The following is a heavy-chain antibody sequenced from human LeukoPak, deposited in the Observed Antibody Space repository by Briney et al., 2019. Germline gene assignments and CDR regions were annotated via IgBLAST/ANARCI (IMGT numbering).Heavy chain of an antibody. CDR1: GGSISSYY. CDR2: IYTSGST. D-gene: IGHD3-22*01. Sequence: PSGTLSLTCTVSGGSISSYYWSWIQQPAGKGLEWIGRIYTSGSTNYNPPLKSRVTMSVDTSKNQFSLKLSSVTAADTAVYYCARHPIYYDSSGYYYNHYFDYWGQGTLVTVSS. J-gene: IGHJ4*02. V-gene: IGHV4-4*07. CDR3: ARHPIYYDSSGYYYNHYFDY.